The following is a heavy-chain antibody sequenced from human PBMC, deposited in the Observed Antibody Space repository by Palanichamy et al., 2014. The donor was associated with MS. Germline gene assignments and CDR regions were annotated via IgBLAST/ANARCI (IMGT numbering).Heavy chain of an antibody. CDR1: SSYG. Sequence: SSYGMHWVRQAPGKGLEWVAVISYDGSNKYYADSVKGRFTISRDNSKNTLYLQMNSLRAEDTAVYYCAKDLQTSSFWGQGTLVTVSS. CDR3: AKDLQTSSF. V-gene: IGHV3-30*18. J-gene: IGHJ4*02. CDR2: ISYDGSNK. D-gene: IGHD6-13*01.